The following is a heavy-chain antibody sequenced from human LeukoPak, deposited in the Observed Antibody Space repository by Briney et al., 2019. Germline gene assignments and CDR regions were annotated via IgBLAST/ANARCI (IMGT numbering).Heavy chain of an antibody. Sequence: GRSLRLSCAASGFTFSSYGIHWVRQAPGKGLEWVAVIWYDGSYKDYADSVKGRFTISRDNSKNTLYLQMNSLRPEDTAIYYCAKGQGNTWYYDYWGQGTLVTVSS. V-gene: IGHV3-30*18. CDR2: IWYDGSYK. D-gene: IGHD1-7*01. J-gene: IGHJ4*02. CDR3: AKGQGNTWYYDY. CDR1: GFTFSSYG.